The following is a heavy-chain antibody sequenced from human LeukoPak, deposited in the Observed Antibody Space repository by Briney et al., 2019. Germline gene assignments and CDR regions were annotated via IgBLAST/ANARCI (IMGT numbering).Heavy chain of an antibody. CDR3: ARSPVGVRKKHDF. V-gene: IGHV1-8*01. CDR2: MNPTSGHT. CDR1: GYTFTSYD. D-gene: IGHD3-10*01. Sequence: ASVNVSCKATGYTFTSYDINWVRQATGQGLEWMGWMNPTSGHTGYAQKLQGRVTMTRDTSISTAYMELNSLTSEDTAVYYCARSPVGVRKKHDFWGQGTLVIVSS. J-gene: IGHJ4*02.